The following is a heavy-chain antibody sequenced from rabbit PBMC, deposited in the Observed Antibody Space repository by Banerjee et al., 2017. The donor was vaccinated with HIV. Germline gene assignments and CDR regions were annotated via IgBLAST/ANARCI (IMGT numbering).Heavy chain of an antibody. CDR3: ARLGSDAGYGMDL. V-gene: IGHV1S40*01. Sequence: QSLEESGGDLVKPGASLTLTCTASGFTLSSYWMCWVRQAPGKGLEWIACINAGSSGSTYYASWAKGRFTISKTSSTTVDLKMTSLTAADTATYFCARLGSDAGYGMDLWGQGTLVTVS. D-gene: IGHD4-2*01. CDR1: GFTLSSYW. J-gene: IGHJ6*01. CDR2: INAGSSGST.